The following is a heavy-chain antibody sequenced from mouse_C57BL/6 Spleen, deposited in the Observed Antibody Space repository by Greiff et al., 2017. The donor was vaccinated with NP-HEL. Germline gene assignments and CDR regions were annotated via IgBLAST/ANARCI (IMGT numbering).Heavy chain of an antibody. D-gene: IGHD2-5*01. CDR2: IYPGSGNT. V-gene: IGHV1-84*01. CDR3: ATPCYSNLYWYFDV. J-gene: IGHJ1*03. CDR1: GYTFTDYY. Sequence: QVQLQQSGPELVKPGASVRISCKASGYTFTDYYINWVKQRPGQGLEWIGGIYPGSGNTKYNEKFKGKATLTVDTSSSTAYMQLSSLTSEDSAVYFCATPCYSNLYWYFDVWGTGTTVTVSS.